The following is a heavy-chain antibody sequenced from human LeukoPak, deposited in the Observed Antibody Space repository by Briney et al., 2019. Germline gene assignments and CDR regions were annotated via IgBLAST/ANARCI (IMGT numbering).Heavy chain of an antibody. Sequence: QSGGSLRLSCAASGFTFSSYEMNGVRQATGKGGEGVSYISSSGSTIYYADSVKGRFTISRDNAKHSLYLQMNSLRAEDTAVYYCARDCSGGSCYSYYYYGMDVWGKGTTVTVSS. J-gene: IGHJ6*04. CDR2: ISSSGSTI. V-gene: IGHV3-48*03. D-gene: IGHD2-15*01. CDR1: GFTFSSYE. CDR3: ARDCSGGSCYSYYYYGMDV.